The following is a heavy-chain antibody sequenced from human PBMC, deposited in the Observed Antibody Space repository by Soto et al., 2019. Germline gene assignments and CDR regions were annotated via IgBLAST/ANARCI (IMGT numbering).Heavy chain of an antibody. V-gene: IGHV4-61*01. CDR2: IYYSGST. CDR3: ASYRVGGSYPYYFDY. CDR1: GGSVSSGSYY. J-gene: IGHJ4*02. D-gene: IGHD1-26*01. Sequence: QVQLQESGPGLVKPSETLSLTCTVSGGSVSSGSYYWSWIRQPPGKGLEWIGYIYYSGSTNYNPPLKSRVTISVDTSKNQFSLKLSSVTAADTAVYYCASYRVGGSYPYYFDYWGQGTLVTVSS.